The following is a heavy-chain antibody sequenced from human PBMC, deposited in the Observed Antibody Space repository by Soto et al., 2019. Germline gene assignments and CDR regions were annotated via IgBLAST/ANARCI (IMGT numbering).Heavy chain of an antibody. CDR1: GFTFDDYA. J-gene: IGHJ4*02. V-gene: IGHV3-9*01. D-gene: IGHD7-27*01. CDR3: VRDLLGSGGHFDY. CDR2: ISWNSGSI. Sequence: EVQLVESGGGLVQPGRSLRLSCAASGFTFDDYAMHWVRQAPGKGLEWVSGISWNSGSIGYADSVKGRFTISRDNSRNTLYLQMNSLRAEDTAVYHCVRDLLGSGGHFDYWGQGTLVTVSS.